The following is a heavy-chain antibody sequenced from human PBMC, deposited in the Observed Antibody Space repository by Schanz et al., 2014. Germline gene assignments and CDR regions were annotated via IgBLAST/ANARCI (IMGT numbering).Heavy chain of an antibody. CDR1: GFTFSSYA. V-gene: IGHV3-23*01. J-gene: IGHJ4*02. Sequence: EVQLLESGGGLVQPGGSLRLSCAASGFTFSSYAMTWVRQAPGMGLEWVSAISGRDGSTYYADSAKGRFTISRDNSKSTLYVEMNSLRVEDTAVYYCAKTLFPGGTQTFGNWGRGPLVTVSS. CDR2: ISGRDGST. CDR3: AKTLFPGGTQTFGN. D-gene: IGHD2-8*02.